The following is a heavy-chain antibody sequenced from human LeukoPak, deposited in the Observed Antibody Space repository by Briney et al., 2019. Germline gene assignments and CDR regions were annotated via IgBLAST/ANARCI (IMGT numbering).Heavy chain of an antibody. V-gene: IGHV1-69*13. D-gene: IGHD3-22*01. CDR3: ASKRGITMRSSPFMWFDY. CDR1: GGSFISYA. Sequence: SVKVSCKASGGSFISYAISWVRQAPGQGLEWMGGIIPIFGTANYAQKFQGRVTNTAEESTTTAYMELSSLRSKDTAVYYCASKRGITMRSSPFMWFDYWGQGTLVTVSS. CDR2: IIPIFGTA. J-gene: IGHJ4*02.